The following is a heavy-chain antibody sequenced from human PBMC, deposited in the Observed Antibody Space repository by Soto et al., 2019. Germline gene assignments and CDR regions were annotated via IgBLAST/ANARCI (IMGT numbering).Heavy chain of an antibody. CDR1: GFTVSSSY. CDR2: IYKSGDT. Sequence: EVQLVESGGGLVQPWGSLRLSCAASGFTVSSSYLYWVRQAPGKGLEWVSSIYKSGDTYYADSVKGRFTISRDNYKSTLFLQMNSLRAEDTAVYYCARGTVGTNPNWLGPWGQGTLVTVSS. CDR3: ARGTVGTNPNWLGP. V-gene: IGHV3-66*01. D-gene: IGHD1-26*01. J-gene: IGHJ5*02.